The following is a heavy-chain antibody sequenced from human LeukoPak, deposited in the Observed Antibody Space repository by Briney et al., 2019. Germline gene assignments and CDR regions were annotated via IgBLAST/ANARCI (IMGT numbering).Heavy chain of an antibody. J-gene: IGHJ4*02. CDR2: IRSKANSYAT. CDR1: GFTFSGSA. Sequence: PGRSLRLSCAASGFTFSGSAMHWVRQASGKGLEWVGRIRSKANSYATAYAASVKGRFTISRDDSKNTAYLQMNSLKTEDTAVYYCTSPTAMVIDWGQGTLVTVSS. V-gene: IGHV3-73*01. D-gene: IGHD5-18*01. CDR3: TSPTAMVID.